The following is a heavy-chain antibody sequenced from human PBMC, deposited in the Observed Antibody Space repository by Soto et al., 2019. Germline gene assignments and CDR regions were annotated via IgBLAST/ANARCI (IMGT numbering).Heavy chain of an antibody. CDR3: ASGVEQWLPYLFDS. Sequence: QVQLVQSGAEVKKPGASVKVSCKASGYTFTGYYMHWVRQAPGQGLEWMGWINPNSGGTNYAQKFEGGVTITRDTSIRTAYMERSRLRSDAPAVYYCASGVEQWLPYLFDSWGEGTLVTVSS. CDR1: GYTFTGYY. D-gene: IGHD6-19*01. J-gene: IGHJ4*02. CDR2: INPNSGGT. V-gene: IGHV1-2*02.